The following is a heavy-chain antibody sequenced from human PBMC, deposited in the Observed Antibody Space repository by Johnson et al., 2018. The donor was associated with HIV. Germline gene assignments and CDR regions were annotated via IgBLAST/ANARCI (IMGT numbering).Heavy chain of an antibody. Sequence: VQLVESGGGLVQPGGSLRLSCAASGFTFSSYAMHWVRQAPGKGLEWVGRIKTKTEGGTTDYAASVKGRFTISRDDSKNTLYLQMNSLKTEDTAVYYCSVYFGTAFDFWGQGTMVTV. CDR1: GFTFSSYA. CDR2: IKTKTEGGTT. V-gene: IGHV3-15*01. CDR3: SVYFGTAFDF. D-gene: IGHD6-25*01. J-gene: IGHJ3*01.